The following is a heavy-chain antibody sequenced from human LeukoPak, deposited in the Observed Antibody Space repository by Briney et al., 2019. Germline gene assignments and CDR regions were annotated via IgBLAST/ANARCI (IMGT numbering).Heavy chain of an antibody. D-gene: IGHD2-15*01. Sequence: ASVKVSCKASGYTFTSYGISWVRQAPGQGLEWMGWISAYNGNTNYAQKLQGRVTMTTDTSTSTAYMELRSLRSDDTAVYYCARDRRRYCSGGSCSEFDPWGQGTLVTVSS. V-gene: IGHV1-18*01. CDR1: GYTFTSYG. J-gene: IGHJ5*02. CDR2: ISAYNGNT. CDR3: ARDRRRYCSGGSCSEFDP.